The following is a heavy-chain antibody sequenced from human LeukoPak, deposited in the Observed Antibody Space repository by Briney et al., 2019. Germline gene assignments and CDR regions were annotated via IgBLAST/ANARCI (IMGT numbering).Heavy chain of an antibody. CDR3: ARDNRYDGAVSGVDY. Sequence: GGSLRLPCAASGFTFTSYTMTWVRQAPGKGLEWVSGISDSGGSTHYADSVKGRFTISRDNAKNSLYLQMNSLRAEDTAVYYCARDNRYDGAVSGVDYWGQGTLVTVSS. V-gene: IGHV3-23*01. CDR2: ISDSGGST. CDR1: GFTFTSYT. J-gene: IGHJ4*02. D-gene: IGHD5-12*01.